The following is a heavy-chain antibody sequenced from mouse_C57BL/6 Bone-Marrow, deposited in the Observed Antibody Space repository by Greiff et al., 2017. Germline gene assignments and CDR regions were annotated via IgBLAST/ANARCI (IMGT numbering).Heavy chain of an antibody. CDR2: IYPSDSET. Sequence: VQLQQPGAELVRPGSSVKLSCKASGYTFTSYWMDWVKQRPGQGLDWIGNIYPSDSETHYNQKFKDKATLTVDKSSSTAYMQLSSLTSADSAVYYCAFTLYAMDYWGQGTSGTVPS. J-gene: IGHJ4*01. CDR3: AFTLYAMDY. V-gene: IGHV1-61*01. CDR1: GYTFTSYW.